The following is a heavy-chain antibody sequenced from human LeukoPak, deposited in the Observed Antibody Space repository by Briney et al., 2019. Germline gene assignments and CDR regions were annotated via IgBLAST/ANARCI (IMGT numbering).Heavy chain of an antibody. CDR3: TTDGVGVEGATYDN. CDR1: GFTFINAW. CDR2: IKAKARGGTI. J-gene: IGHJ4*02. D-gene: IGHD1-26*01. V-gene: IGHV3-15*01. Sequence: GGSLRLSCAASGFTFINAWMAWVRQAPGKGLEWVGRIKAKARGGTIEYAAPVKGRFTISRDDSKNTLYLKMNSLKTEDTAVYYCTTDGVGVEGATYDNWGQGTLVSVSS.